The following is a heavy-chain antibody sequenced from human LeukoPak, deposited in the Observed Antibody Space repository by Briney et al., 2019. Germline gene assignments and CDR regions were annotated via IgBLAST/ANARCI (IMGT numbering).Heavy chain of an antibody. V-gene: IGHV1-8*01. CDR1: GYTFTSYD. CDR3: ARARRGPGNRGLYYYYYMDV. Sequence: ASVKVSCKASGYTFTSYDVNWVRQAIGQGLEWMGWMDPNSGHTNYAQKFQGRVTITRNTSISTAYMELSSLRSEDTAVLYCARARRGPGNRGLYYYYYMDVWGKGTTVTVSS. D-gene: IGHD1-14*01. J-gene: IGHJ6*03. CDR2: MDPNSGHT.